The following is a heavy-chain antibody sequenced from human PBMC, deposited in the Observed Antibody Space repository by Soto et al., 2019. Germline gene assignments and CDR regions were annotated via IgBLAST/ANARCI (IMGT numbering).Heavy chain of an antibody. V-gene: IGHV3-30*18. D-gene: IGHD6-13*01. J-gene: IGHJ6*02. CDR1: GFTFRSFG. CDR2: VSYDGNHK. CDR3: AKDVGQQLVLNYGMDV. Sequence: QVQLVESGGGVIQPGTSLSLSCASSGFTFRSFGMYWVRQAPGKGLEWVAVVSYDGNHKYYADSVKGRFTVSRDNAKNMLYLQMNSLRGEDVAVYYCAKDVGQQLVLNYGMDVWGQGTTVTVSS.